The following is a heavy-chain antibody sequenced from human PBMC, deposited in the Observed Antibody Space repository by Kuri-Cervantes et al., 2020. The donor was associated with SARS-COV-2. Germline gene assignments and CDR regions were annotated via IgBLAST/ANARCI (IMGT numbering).Heavy chain of an antibody. V-gene: IGHV4-59*01. CDR3: ARGWVRAGDLIGDLDY. CDR2: IYYSGST. Sequence: SETLSLTCTVSGGSISSYYWSWIRQPPGKGLEWIGYIYYSGSTNYNPSLKGRVTISVDTSKNQFSLKLSSVTAADTAVYYCARGWVRAGDLIGDLDYWGQGTLVTVSS. J-gene: IGHJ4*02. CDR1: GGSISSYY. D-gene: IGHD3-10*01.